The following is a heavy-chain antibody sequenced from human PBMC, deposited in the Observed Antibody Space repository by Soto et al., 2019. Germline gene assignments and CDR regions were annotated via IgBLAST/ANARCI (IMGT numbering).Heavy chain of an antibody. Sequence: GASVKVSCKASGYTFTSYGISWVRQAPGQGLEWMGWISAYNGNTNYAQKLQGRVTMTTDTSTSTAYMELRSLRSDDTAVYYCARDRAGSFVVVVAATLNWFDPWGQGTLVTVSS. CDR3: ARDRAGSFVVVVAATLNWFDP. J-gene: IGHJ5*02. D-gene: IGHD2-15*01. CDR1: GYTFTSYG. CDR2: ISAYNGNT. V-gene: IGHV1-18*04.